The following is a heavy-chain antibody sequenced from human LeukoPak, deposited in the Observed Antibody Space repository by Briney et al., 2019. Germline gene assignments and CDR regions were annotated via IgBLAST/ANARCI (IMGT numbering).Heavy chain of an antibody. D-gene: IGHD2-2*01. Sequence: SETLSLTCTVSGGSISSSSYYWGWIRQPPGKGLEWIGSIYYSGSTYYNPSLKSRVTISVDTSKNQFSLKLSSVTAADTAVYYCAREISGYQLLGAFDIWGQGTMVTVSS. J-gene: IGHJ3*02. V-gene: IGHV4-39*02. CDR3: AREISGYQLLGAFDI. CDR2: IYYSGST. CDR1: GGSISSSSYY.